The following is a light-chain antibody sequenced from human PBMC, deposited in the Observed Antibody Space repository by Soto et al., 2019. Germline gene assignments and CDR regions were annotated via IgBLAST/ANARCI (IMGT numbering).Light chain of an antibody. V-gene: IGKV3-11*01. Sequence: EIVLTQSPATLSLSPGERATLSCRASQSVSSYLAWYQQKPGQAPRLLIYDASNRATGIPARFSGSGSGTDFTLTISRLEPEDFAAYYCQQRSNWPTFGQGTKVDI. J-gene: IGKJ1*01. CDR2: DAS. CDR1: QSVSSY. CDR3: QQRSNWPT.